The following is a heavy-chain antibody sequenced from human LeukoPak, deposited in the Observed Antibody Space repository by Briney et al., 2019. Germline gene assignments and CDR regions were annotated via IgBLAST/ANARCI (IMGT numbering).Heavy chain of an antibody. V-gene: IGHV3-48*03. D-gene: IGHD6-13*01. CDR3: ARAGIAAAGTRNWFDP. J-gene: IGHJ5*02. Sequence: GGSLRLSCAASGFTFSSYEMNWVRQAPGKGLEWVSYISSSGSTIYYADSVKGRFTISRDNAKNSLYLQMNSLRAEDTAVYYCARAGIAAAGTRNWFDPWGERALVTVSS. CDR1: GFTFSSYE. CDR2: ISSSGSTI.